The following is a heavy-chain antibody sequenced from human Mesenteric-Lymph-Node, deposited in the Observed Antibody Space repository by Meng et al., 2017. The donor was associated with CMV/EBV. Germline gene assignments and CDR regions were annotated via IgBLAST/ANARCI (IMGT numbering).Heavy chain of an antibody. Sequence: GHLKESGPGLVKPSATLSLTCIVSGVSVTSGAYHWSWIRQSPGKGLEWIGYIYGTGITIYNPSLKSRVTILLETSKNQFSLKLNSVTTADTAVYYCAKSRSSTPGIVDDWGQGTLVTVSS. V-gene: IGHV4-61*08. CDR2: IYGTGIT. CDR3: AKSRSSTPGIVDD. D-gene: IGHD2/OR15-2a*01. J-gene: IGHJ4*02. CDR1: GVSVTSGAYH.